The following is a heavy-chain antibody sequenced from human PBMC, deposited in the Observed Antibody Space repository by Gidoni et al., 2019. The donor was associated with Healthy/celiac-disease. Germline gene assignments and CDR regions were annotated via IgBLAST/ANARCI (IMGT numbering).Heavy chain of an antibody. CDR3: ARGPMIVVSHWYFDL. CDR2: IYYSGST. V-gene: IGHV4-59*01. D-gene: IGHD3-22*01. Sequence: QVQLQESGPGLVKPSETLSLTCTVSGGSISSYYWSWIRHPPGKGLEWIGYIYYSGSTNYNPSLKSRVTISVDTSKNQFSLKLSSVTAADTAVYYCARGPMIVVSHWYFDLWGRGTLVTVSS. J-gene: IGHJ2*01. CDR1: GGSISSYY.